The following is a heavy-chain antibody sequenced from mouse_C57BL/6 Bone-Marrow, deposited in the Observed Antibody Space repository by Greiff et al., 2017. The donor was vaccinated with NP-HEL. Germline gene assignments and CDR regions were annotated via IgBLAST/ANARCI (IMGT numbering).Heavy chain of an antibody. V-gene: IGHV1-59*01. D-gene: IGHD1-1*01. CDR2: IDPSDSYT. Sequence: QVQLQQPGAELVRPGTSVKLSCKASGYSFTSYWMHWVKQRPGQGLEWIGVIDPSDSYTYYNQKFTGMATLTVDKSYSTAYLQLSSLTSEDSAVYYCARRELQRFDYWGQGTTLTVSS. CDR3: ARRELQRFDY. J-gene: IGHJ2*01. CDR1: GYSFTSYW.